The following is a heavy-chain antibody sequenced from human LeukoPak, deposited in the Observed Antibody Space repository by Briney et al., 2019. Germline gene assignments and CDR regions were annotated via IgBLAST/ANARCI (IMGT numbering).Heavy chain of an antibody. Sequence: SETLSLTCTVSYGSIRSFDWRWLRKSRGKGLEWMGNIYYCGSPKYNAFLKSRVTISIDTSKNQFSLWLSSVTAADTAVYYCAREGGGYDYVGIYYYYMDVWGKGTTVTISS. CDR1: YGSIRSFD. J-gene: IGHJ6*03. CDR2: IYYCGSP. CDR3: AREGGGYDYVGIYYYYMDV. V-gene: IGHV4-59*01. D-gene: IGHD5-12*01.